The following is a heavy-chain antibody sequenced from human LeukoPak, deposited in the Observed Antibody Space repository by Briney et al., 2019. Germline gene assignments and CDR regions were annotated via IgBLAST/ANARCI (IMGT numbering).Heavy chain of an antibody. CDR1: GFTFSSYG. CDR3: ANSRFDP. CDR2: ISYDGSNK. J-gene: IGHJ5*02. Sequence: GGSLRLSCAASGFTFSSYGMHWVRQAPGKGLEWVAVISYDGSNKYYADSVKGRFTISRDNSKNTLYLQMNSLRAGDTAVYYCANSRFDPWGQGTLVTVSS. V-gene: IGHV3-30*18.